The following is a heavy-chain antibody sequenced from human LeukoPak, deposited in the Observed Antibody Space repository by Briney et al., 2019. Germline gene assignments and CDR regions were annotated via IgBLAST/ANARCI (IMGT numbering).Heavy chain of an antibody. CDR2: ISLSGGST. V-gene: IGHV3-23*01. CDR1: GFTFSSYA. J-gene: IGHJ4*02. Sequence: GGSLRLSCAASGFTFSSYAMSWVRQPPGKGLECVSVISLSGGSTYYADSVKGRFTISRDNSKNTLYLQMNSLRAEDTAVYYCAKDMTGYPSYWGQGTLVTVSS. CDR3: AKDMTGYPSY. D-gene: IGHD3-9*01.